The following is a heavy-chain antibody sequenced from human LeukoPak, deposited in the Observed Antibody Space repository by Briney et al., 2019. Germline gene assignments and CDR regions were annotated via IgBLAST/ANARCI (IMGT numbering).Heavy chain of an antibody. J-gene: IGHJ4*02. Sequence: SETLSLTCAVSGVSIRSAGYSYYWIRQHPGKGLEWIGHVYYSGSTSYNPSLKSRVAMSIDPSKNQFSLNLTSVTAADTAVYFCARDGATGVFEYWGQGILVAVSS. CDR2: VYYSGST. V-gene: IGHV4-31*11. CDR1: GVSIRSAGYS. CDR3: ARDGATGVFEY. D-gene: IGHD4/OR15-4a*01.